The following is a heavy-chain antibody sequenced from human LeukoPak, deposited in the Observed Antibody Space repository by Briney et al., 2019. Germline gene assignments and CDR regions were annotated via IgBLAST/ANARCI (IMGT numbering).Heavy chain of an antibody. D-gene: IGHD6-19*01. J-gene: IGHJ4*02. V-gene: IGHV3-23*01. CDR2: ISGSGGST. CDR1: GFTFSSYW. CDR3: AKDWAVAGTPPSY. Sequence: PGGSLRLSCAASGFTFSSYWMSWVRQAPGKGLEWVSAISGSGGSTYYADSVKGRFTISRDNSKNTLYLQMNSLRAEDTAVYYCAKDWAVAGTPPSYWGQGTLVTVSS.